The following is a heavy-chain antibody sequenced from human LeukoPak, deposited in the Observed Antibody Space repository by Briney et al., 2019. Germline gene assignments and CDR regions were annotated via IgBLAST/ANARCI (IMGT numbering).Heavy chain of an antibody. J-gene: IGHJ4*02. Sequence: SGTLSLTCAVYGGSFSGYYWSWIRQPPGKGLEWIGEINHSGSTNYNPSLKSRVTMSVDTSKNQFSLKLSSVTAADTAVYYCARRASMVRGVIDYWGQGTLVTVSS. CDR2: INHSGST. CDR3: ARRASMVRGVIDY. CDR1: GGSFSGYY. D-gene: IGHD3-10*01. V-gene: IGHV4-34*01.